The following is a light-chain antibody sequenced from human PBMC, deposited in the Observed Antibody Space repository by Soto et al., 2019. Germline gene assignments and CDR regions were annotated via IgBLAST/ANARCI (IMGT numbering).Light chain of an antibody. J-gene: IGLJ2*01. CDR3: SAYTHSNTVI. CDR1: SSDVAAYNF. V-gene: IGLV2-14*03. Sequence: QSALTQPASVSGSPGQSITISCTGTSSDVAAYNFVSWYQQHPGEVPKLMIYEVIKRPSGISDRFSGSKSGNTASLTISGLQAEDEADYYCSAYTHSNTVIFGGGTQLTV. CDR2: EVI.